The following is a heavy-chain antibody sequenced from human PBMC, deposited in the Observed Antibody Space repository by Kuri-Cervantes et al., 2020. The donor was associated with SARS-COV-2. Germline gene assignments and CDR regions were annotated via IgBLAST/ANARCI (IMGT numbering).Heavy chain of an antibody. D-gene: IGHD3-10*01. CDR3: ARRAGSGFDI. Sequence: SETLSLTCTVSGGSISSGGYYWSWIRQHPGKGLEWIGYIYYSGSTYYNPSLKSLVTISVDTSKNQFSLKLSSVTAAGTAVYYCARRAGSGFDICGQGTMVTVSS. CDR2: IYYSGST. V-gene: IGHV4-31*01. J-gene: IGHJ3*02. CDR1: GGSISSGGYY.